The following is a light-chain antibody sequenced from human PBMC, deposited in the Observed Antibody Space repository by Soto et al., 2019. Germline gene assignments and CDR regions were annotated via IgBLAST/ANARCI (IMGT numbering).Light chain of an antibody. CDR2: GVS. CDR3: QQSTA. V-gene: IGKV3-20*01. Sequence: EIVLTQSPGTLYLSPGERATLSCRASQSISNNYLAWYQQRPGQAPRLLIHGVSSRATGIADGFSGSGSGTDFTLTISRLEPEDFAMYDFQQSTAFRQGTRMEI. CDR1: QSISNNY. J-gene: IGKJ1*01.